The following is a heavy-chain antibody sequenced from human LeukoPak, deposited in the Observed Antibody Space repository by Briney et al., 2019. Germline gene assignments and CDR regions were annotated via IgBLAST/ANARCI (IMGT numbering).Heavy chain of an antibody. D-gene: IGHD3-10*01. CDR2: IYYSGST. V-gene: IGHV4-59*12. CDR3: ATTMGVRGVITFDY. Sequence: SETLSLTCTVSGGSISSYYWSWIRQPPGKGLEWIGHIYYSGSTNYNPSLKSRVTISVDTSKNQFSLKLSSVTAADTAVYYCATTMGVRGVITFDYWGQGTLVTVSS. CDR1: GGSISSYY. J-gene: IGHJ4*02.